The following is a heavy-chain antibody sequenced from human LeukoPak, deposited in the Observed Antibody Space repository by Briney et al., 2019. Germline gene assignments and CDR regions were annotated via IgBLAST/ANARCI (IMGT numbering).Heavy chain of an antibody. Sequence: GGSLTLSCAASGFTFSAFWMSWVRQSPGKGLEWVANINRDGSEIHYMDSVKGRFTISRDNAKNSLYLQMDSLRGGDTAVYYCANYGATDAAFDYWGQGTLVTV. V-gene: IGHV3-7*02. CDR3: ANYGATDAAFDY. CDR1: GFTFSAFW. CDR2: INRDGSEI. J-gene: IGHJ4*02. D-gene: IGHD4-17*01.